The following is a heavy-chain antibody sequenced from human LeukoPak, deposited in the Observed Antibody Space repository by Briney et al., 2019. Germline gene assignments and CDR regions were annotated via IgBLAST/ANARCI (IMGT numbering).Heavy chain of an antibody. CDR3: ARDVCSGGSCYPPNDAFDI. CDR2: IKQDGSEK. D-gene: IGHD2-15*01. J-gene: IGHJ3*02. V-gene: IGHV3-7*01. CDR1: GFSFSGYW. Sequence: GGSLRLSCAASGFSFSGYWMSWVRQAPGKGLQWVANIKQDGSEKYYVDSVKGRFTISRDNAKNSLYLQMNSLRAEDTAVYYCARDVCSGGSCYPPNDAFDIWGQGTMVTVSS.